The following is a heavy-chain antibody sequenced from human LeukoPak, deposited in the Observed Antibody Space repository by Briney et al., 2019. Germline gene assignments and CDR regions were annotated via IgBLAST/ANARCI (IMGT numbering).Heavy chain of an antibody. D-gene: IGHD2-2*01. J-gene: IGHJ5*02. CDR3: AKGVVPAARGWFDP. V-gene: IGHV3-30*02. Sequence: GGSLRLSCAASGFTFSSYGMHWVRQAPGKGLEWVAFIRYDGSNKYYADSVKGRFTISRDNSKNTLYLQMNSLRAEDTAVYYCAKGVVPAARGWFDPWGQGTLVTVSS. CDR2: IRYDGSNK. CDR1: GFTFSSYG.